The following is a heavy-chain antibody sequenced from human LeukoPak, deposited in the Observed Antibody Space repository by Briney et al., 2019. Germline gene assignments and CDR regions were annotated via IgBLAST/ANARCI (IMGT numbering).Heavy chain of an antibody. CDR1: GFTLSDYY. D-gene: IGHD3-22*01. Sequence: GGSLRLSGAAFGFTLSDYYTGWIRQAPGKGLGWGSYISSSSSYTNDADSVEGRFTISRDNAKNSLYLQMNSLRAEDTAVYYCARVDGSYDSSGYCSEYFQHWGQGTLVTVSS. CDR3: ARVDGSYDSSGYCSEYFQH. V-gene: IGHV3-11*05. J-gene: IGHJ1*01. CDR2: ISSSSSYT.